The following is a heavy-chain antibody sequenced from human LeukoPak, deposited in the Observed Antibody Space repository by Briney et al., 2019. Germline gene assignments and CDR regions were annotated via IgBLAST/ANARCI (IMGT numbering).Heavy chain of an antibody. CDR1: GGSFSGYY. Sequence: SETLSLTCAVYGGSFSGYYWSWIRQPPGKGLEWIGVINHSGSTNYNPSLKSRVTISVDTSKNQFSLKLSSVTAADTAVYYCARGRRITYYYDSSGHNWFDPWGQGTLVTVSS. D-gene: IGHD3-22*01. V-gene: IGHV4-34*01. J-gene: IGHJ5*02. CDR3: ARGRRITYYYDSSGHNWFDP. CDR2: INHSGST.